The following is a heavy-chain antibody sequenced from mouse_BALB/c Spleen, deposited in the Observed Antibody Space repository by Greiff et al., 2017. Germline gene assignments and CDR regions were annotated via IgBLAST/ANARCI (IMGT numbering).Heavy chain of an antibody. Sequence: EVKLVESGAELVRPGALVKLSCKASGFNIKDYYMHWVKQRPEQGLEWIGWIDPENGNTIYDPKFQGKASITADTSSNTAYLQLSSLTSEDTAVYYCASSWFAYWGQGTLVTVSA. CDR3: ASSWFAY. V-gene: IGHV14-1*02. CDR1: GFNIKDYY. J-gene: IGHJ3*01. CDR2: IDPENGNT.